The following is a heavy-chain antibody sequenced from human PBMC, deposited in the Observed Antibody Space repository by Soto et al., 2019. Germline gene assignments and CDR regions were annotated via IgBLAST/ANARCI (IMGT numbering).Heavy chain of an antibody. V-gene: IGHV3-21*01. Sequence: EVLLVGSGGGPVKPGGSLRLSCTASGFRFSSYGMNCVRQAPGKGLEWVSSISSGSSFIYYADSVKGRFTISRDNAKNSLYLQMHSLRADDTAIYYCTRVLLGGYYGSDFDFWGQGTQVTVSS. D-gene: IGHD1-26*01. J-gene: IGHJ4*02. CDR1: GFRFSSYG. CDR3: TRVLLGGYYGSDFDF. CDR2: ISSGSSFI.